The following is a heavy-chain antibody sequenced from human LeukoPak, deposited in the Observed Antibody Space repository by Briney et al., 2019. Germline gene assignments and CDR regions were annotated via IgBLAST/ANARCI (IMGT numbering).Heavy chain of an antibody. CDR3: ASSGKSGSYRILIDY. CDR1: GGSISSSSYY. Sequence: SSETLSLTCTVSGGSISSSSYYWGWIRQPPGKGLEWIGSIYYSGSTYYNPSLKSRVTISVDTSKNQFSLKLSSVTAADTAVYYCASSGKSGSYRILIDYWGQGTLVTVSS. V-gene: IGHV4-39*01. J-gene: IGHJ4*02. D-gene: IGHD3-10*01. CDR2: IYYSGST.